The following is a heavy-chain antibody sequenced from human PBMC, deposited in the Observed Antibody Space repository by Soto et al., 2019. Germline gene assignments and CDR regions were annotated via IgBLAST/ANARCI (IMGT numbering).Heavy chain of an antibody. CDR3: ARDRDLFDY. CDR1: GYTFTSYD. Sequence: ASVEVCCEASGYTFTSYDMHWVRQAPGQGLEWMGWINPNSGGTNYAQKSQGRVTMTRDTSISTAYMELSRLRSDDTAVYYCARDRDLFDYWGQGTLVTVSS. J-gene: IGHJ4*02. V-gene: IGHV1-2*02. CDR2: INPNSGGT.